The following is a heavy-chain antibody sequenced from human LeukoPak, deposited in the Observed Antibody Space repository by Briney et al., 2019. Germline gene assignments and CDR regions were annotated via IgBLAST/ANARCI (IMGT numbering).Heavy chain of an antibody. CDR1: GGSISSYY. CDR2: IYTGGST. V-gene: IGHV4-4*07. Sequence: ASEALSLTCTVSGGSISSYYWSWIRQPAGKGLEWTGRIYTGGSTNYNPSLKSRVTMSVDTSENQFSLKLSSVTAADAAVYYCAGAQTGTDYWGQGTLVTVSS. D-gene: IGHD1-1*01. J-gene: IGHJ4*02. CDR3: AGAQTGTDY.